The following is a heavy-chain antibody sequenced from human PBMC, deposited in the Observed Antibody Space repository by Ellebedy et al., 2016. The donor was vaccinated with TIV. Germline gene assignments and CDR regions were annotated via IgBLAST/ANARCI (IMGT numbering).Heavy chain of an antibody. CDR2: IYYSGST. V-gene: IGHV4-39*01. Sequence: SETLSLTCTVSGGSISSSSYYWGWIRQPPGKGLEWIGSIYYSGSTYYNPSLKSRVTISVDTSKNQFSLKLSSVTAADTAVYYCARHSQRPYSSSWYPYYYYYYGMDVWGQGTTVTVSS. D-gene: IGHD6-13*01. J-gene: IGHJ6*02. CDR1: GGSISSSSYY. CDR3: ARHSQRPYSSSWYPYYYYYYGMDV.